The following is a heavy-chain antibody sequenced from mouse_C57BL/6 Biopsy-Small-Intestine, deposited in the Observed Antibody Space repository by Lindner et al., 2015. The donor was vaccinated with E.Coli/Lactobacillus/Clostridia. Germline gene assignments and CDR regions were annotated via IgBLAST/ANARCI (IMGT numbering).Heavy chain of an antibody. D-gene: IGHD2-1*01. Sequence: VQLQESGGDLVKPGGSLKLSCAASGFTFNTYVMHWVRQAPGKGLEWVARIRSKSSNYATFYADSVKDRFTISRDDSQSMLYLQLNNLKTEDTAMYYCVRVYLDTMDYWGQGTSVTVSS. CDR1: GFTFNTYV. J-gene: IGHJ4*01. V-gene: IGHV10-3*01. CDR2: IRSKSSNYAT. CDR3: VRVYLDTMDY.